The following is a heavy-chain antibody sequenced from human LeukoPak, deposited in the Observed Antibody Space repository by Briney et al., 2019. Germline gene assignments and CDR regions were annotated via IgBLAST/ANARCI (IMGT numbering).Heavy chain of an antibody. V-gene: IGHV3-53*01. CDR2: IYTSGIT. CDR3: ARDHDPYSSSLSYFDY. D-gene: IGHD6-13*01. Sequence: GGSPRLSCAASGFTFSNSWMHWVRQAPGKGLVWVSGIYTSGITYYADSVKGRFTISRDNGKNSLYLQMNSLRAEDTAVYYCARDHDPYSSSLSYFDYWGQGTLVTVSS. CDR1: GFTFSNSW. J-gene: IGHJ4*02.